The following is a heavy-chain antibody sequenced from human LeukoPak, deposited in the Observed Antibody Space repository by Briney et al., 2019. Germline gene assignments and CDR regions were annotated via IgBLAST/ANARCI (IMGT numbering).Heavy chain of an antibody. Sequence: SETLSLTCTVSGGSISSYYWSWIPQPPGKGLEWIGYIYYSGSSDYNPSLKSRVTESVDTSKNQFSLKLSSVTAADTAVYYCARDRSLGVWYFDLWGRGTLVTVSS. CDR1: GGSISSYY. V-gene: IGHV4-59*01. J-gene: IGHJ2*01. CDR3: ARDRSLGVWYFDL. CDR2: IYYSGSS.